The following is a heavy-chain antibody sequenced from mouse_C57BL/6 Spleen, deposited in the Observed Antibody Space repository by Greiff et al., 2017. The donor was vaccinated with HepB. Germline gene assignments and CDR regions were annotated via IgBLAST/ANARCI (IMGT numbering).Heavy chain of an antibody. CDR3: ARGRWLPYFDY. J-gene: IGHJ2*01. Sequence: QVQLQQSGPELVKPGASVKISCKASGYEFSSSWMNWVKQRPGKGLEWIGRIYPGDGDTNYNGKFKGKATLTADKSSSTAYMQLSSLTSEDSAVYFCARGRWLPYFDYWGQGTTLTVSS. D-gene: IGHD2-3*01. CDR2: IYPGDGDT. CDR1: GYEFSSSW. V-gene: IGHV1-82*01.